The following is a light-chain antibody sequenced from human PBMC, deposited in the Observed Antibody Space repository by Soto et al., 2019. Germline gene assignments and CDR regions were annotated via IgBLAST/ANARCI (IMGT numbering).Light chain of an antibody. CDR3: SSFAGTFFV. CDR1: SSDVGGYNY. J-gene: IGLJ1*01. CDR2: EVN. Sequence: QSVLTQPPSASGSPGQPVTISCTXTSSDVGGYNYVSWYQQHPGKVPKVLISEVNKRPSGVPDRFSGSKSGNTASLTVSGLQADDEADYYCSSFAGTFFVFGTGTKVTVL. V-gene: IGLV2-8*01.